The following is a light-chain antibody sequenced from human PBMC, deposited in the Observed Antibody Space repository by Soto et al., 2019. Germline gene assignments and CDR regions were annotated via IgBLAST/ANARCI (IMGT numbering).Light chain of an antibody. Sequence: QSVLTQPPSASGSPGQSVTISCTGATSDVGAYDYVSWYQQHPGKVPKLMIYEVSKRPSGVPDRFSGSKSGNTASLTVSGLQAEDESDYYCASYAGSDIYSLGTGTKLTVL. J-gene: IGLJ1*01. CDR3: ASYAGSDIYS. CDR2: EVS. V-gene: IGLV2-8*01. CDR1: TSDVGAYDY.